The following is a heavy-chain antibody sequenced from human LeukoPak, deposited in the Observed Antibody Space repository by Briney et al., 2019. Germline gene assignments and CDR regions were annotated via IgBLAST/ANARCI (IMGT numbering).Heavy chain of an antibody. CDR2: ISGSGGST. V-gene: IGHV3-23*01. Sequence: PGGSLRLSCAASGFTFSSYWMSWVRQAPGKGLEWVSAISGSGGSTYYADSVKGRFTISRDNSKNTLYLQMNSLRAEDTAVYYCAKGHTLRLKIAKNHFDYWGQGTLVTVSS. CDR3: AKGHTLRLKIAKNHFDY. CDR1: GFTFSSYW. D-gene: IGHD4-17*01. J-gene: IGHJ4*02.